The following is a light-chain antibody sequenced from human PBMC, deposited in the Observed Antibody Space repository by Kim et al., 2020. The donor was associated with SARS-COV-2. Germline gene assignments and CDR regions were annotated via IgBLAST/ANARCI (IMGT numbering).Light chain of an antibody. CDR1: SSNSGSNY. J-gene: IGLJ2*01. CDR2: RNN. V-gene: IGLV1-47*01. CDR3: AAWDDSLSGRV. Sequence: GHGVTIFCSGSSSNSGSNYVYWYQQLPGTAPKLLIYRNNQRPSGVPDRFSGSKSGTSASLAISGLRSEDEADYYCAAWDDSLSGRVFGGGTQLTVL.